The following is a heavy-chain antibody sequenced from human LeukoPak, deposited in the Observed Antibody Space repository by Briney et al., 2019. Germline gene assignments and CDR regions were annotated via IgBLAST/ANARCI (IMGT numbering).Heavy chain of an antibody. CDR2: IRYDGSNK. CDR3: AKDSRSEWLAHY. V-gene: IGHV3-30*02. J-gene: IGHJ4*02. D-gene: IGHD6-19*01. Sequence: GGSLRLSCAASGFIFSSYGMHWVRQAPGKGLEWVAFIRYDGSNKYYADSVKGRFTISRDNYKNTLYLQMNSLRAEDTAVYYCAKDSRSEWLAHYWGQGTLVTVSS. CDR1: GFIFSSYG.